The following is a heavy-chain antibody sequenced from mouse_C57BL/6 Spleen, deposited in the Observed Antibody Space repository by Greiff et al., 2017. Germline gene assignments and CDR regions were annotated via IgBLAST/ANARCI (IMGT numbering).Heavy chain of an antibody. D-gene: IGHD2-4*01. CDR3: ARRGGIYYDYDGFAY. CDR2: ISNGGGST. V-gene: IGHV5-12*01. CDR1: GFTFSDYY. Sequence: EVHLVESGGGLVQPGGSLKLSCAASGFTFSDYYMYWVRQTPEKRLEWVAYISNGGGSTYYPDTVKGRFTISRDNAKNTLYLQMSRLKSEDTAMYYCARRGGIYYDYDGFAYWGQGTLVTVSA. J-gene: IGHJ3*01.